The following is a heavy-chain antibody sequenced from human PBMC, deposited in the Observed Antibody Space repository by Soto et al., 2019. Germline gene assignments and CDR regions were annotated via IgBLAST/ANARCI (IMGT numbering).Heavy chain of an antibody. CDR1: SGSISSSRYY. CDR3: ARSQGPGVGGVVPAAIDD. V-gene: IGHV4-39*01. Sequence: SETLSLTCTVSSGSISSSRYYWGWIRLPPGKGLEWIGTIYHSGSTYYSPSLKSRVTISVDTSKNQLSLKLNSVTAADTAVYYCARSQGPGVGGVVPAAIDDWGMGTLVTVAS. J-gene: IGHJ4*02. CDR2: IYHSGST. D-gene: IGHD2-2*01.